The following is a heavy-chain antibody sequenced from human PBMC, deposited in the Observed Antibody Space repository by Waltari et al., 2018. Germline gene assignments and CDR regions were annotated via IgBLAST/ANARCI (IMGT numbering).Heavy chain of an antibody. CDR2: VSSDGRTT. Sequence: QVYLVESGGGVVQPGRSLRLSCAASGFTFSSHGMHWVRQAPGKGLEWVTVVSSDGRTTDYSRSVKGRFTISSDNSKNTLYLQMNSLIAEDTAVYYCAKEGAAAARFAFDIWGQGTTVIVSS. D-gene: IGHD6-13*01. J-gene: IGHJ3*02. CDR1: GFTFSSHG. CDR3: AKEGAAAARFAFDI. V-gene: IGHV3-30*18.